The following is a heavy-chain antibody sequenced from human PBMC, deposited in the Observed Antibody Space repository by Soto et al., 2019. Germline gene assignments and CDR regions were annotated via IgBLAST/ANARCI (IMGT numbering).Heavy chain of an antibody. J-gene: IGHJ4*02. Sequence: QVQLVQSGAEVKKPGASVKVSCKASGYSFTTYGISWVRQAPGQGLEWMGWISTYNGDTNYAQKFHGRDTMTTATSTSTAYRDLRSLRSDDTAVYFCARADVHTYGFSLLDYWGQGSLVTVSS. D-gene: IGHD3-10*01. CDR3: ARADVHTYGFSLLDY. CDR2: ISTYNGDT. CDR1: GYSFTTYG. V-gene: IGHV1-18*01.